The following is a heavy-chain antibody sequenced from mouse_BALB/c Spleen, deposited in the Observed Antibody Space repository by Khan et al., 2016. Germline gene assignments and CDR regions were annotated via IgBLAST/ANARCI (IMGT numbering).Heavy chain of an antibody. J-gene: IGHJ1*01. V-gene: IGHV3-2*02. CDR3: ASEYYGDDCYIDV. CDR1: GYSITSDYA. Sequence: EVQLQESGPGLVKPSQSLSLTCTVTGYSITSDYAWNWIRQFPGNKLEWMGYIRYSGNTNYNPSFKSRISITRDTSKNQFSLQLKSLTYEDTDTYDCASEYYGDDCYIDVWGEGTTVTVSS. D-gene: IGHD2-13*01. CDR2: IRYSGNT.